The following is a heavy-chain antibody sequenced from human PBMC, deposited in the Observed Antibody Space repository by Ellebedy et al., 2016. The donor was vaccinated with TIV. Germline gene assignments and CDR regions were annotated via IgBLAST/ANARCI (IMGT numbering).Heavy chain of an antibody. CDR2: ISSRSWDI. J-gene: IGHJ4*02. Sequence: GESLKISXAASGFTFSSYNMNWVRQAPGEGLEWVSSISSRSWDIYYADSVRGRFTVSRDNSNNALFLQMNSLRAEDTAVYYCARAPPGSGPDYWGQGTLVIVSS. CDR3: ARAPPGSGPDY. D-gene: IGHD6-19*01. V-gene: IGHV3-21*01. CDR1: GFTFSSYN.